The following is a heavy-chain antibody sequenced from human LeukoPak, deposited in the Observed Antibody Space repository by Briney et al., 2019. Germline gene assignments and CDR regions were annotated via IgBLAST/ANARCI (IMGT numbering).Heavy chain of an antibody. D-gene: IGHD3-22*01. CDR2: ISSSSTYI. J-gene: IGHJ4*02. V-gene: IGHV3-21*01. CDR1: GFTFSSYS. Sequence: PGGSLRLSCAASGFTFSSYSMNWVRQAPGKGLEWVSSISSSSTYIYYADSVKGRFTISRDNAKNSLYLQMNSLRAEDTAVYYCARELVDYFDSSGYLPWYYFDYWGQGTLVTVSS. CDR3: ARELVDYFDSSGYLPWYYFDY.